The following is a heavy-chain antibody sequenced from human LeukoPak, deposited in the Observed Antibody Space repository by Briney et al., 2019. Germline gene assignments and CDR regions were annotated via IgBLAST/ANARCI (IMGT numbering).Heavy chain of an antibody. V-gene: IGHV5-51*01. CDR2: IYPGDSDT. CDR3: ARLGCSSTSCYGFFDY. CDR1: GYSFTSYW. J-gene: IGHJ4*02. D-gene: IGHD2-2*01. Sequence: GESLKISCKGSGYSFTSYWIGWVRQMPGKGLEWMGIIYPGDSDTRYSPSFQSQVTISADKSISTAYLQWSSLKASDTAMYYCARLGCSSTSCYGFFDYWGQGTLVTVSS.